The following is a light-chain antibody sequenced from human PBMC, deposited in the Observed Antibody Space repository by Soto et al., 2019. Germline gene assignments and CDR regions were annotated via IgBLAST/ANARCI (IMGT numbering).Light chain of an antibody. J-gene: IGKJ1*01. CDR2: DAS. CDR1: QSVGSS. V-gene: IGKV3-11*01. CDR3: QQRYFWPLT. Sequence: ETVLTQSPVTLSLSPGERATLSCRASQSVGSSLGWYQQKPGQAPRLLIYDASNRATGIPARFSGSGSGTDFTLTISSLEPKDVAVYYCQQRYFWPLTFGQGTRVEIK.